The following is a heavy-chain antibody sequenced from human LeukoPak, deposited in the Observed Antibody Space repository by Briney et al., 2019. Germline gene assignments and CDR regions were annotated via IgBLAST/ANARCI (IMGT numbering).Heavy chain of an antibody. CDR3: ARDGPYKYGSGSYYFIDY. J-gene: IGHJ4*02. V-gene: IGHV1-46*01. D-gene: IGHD3-10*01. CDR2: INPSGGST. CDR1: GYTFTGYY. Sequence: ASVKVSCKASGYTFTGYYIHWVRQAPGQGLEWMGWINPSGGSTSYAQKFQGRVTMTRDTSTNTVYMELSSLRSEDTAVYYCARDGPYKYGSGSYYFIDYWGQGTLVTVSS.